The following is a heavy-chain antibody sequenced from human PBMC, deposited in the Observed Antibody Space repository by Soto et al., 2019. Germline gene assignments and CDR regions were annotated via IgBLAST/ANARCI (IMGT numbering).Heavy chain of an antibody. Sequence: GGSLRLTCAASGFTFSSYWMRWVRQEPGKGLEWVANIKQDGSEKYYVVYVKGRFTISRDNAKNSLYLQMNRLRAEDTAVYYCARDDKLIAALDYWGQGTLVTVSS. CDR2: IKQDGSEK. V-gene: IGHV3-7*03. D-gene: IGHD6-6*01. J-gene: IGHJ4*02. CDR3: ARDDKLIAALDY. CDR1: GFTFSSYW.